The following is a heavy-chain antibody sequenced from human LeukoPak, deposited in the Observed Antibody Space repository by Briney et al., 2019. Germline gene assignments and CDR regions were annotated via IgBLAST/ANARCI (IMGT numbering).Heavy chain of an antibody. CDR2: INRNSGGT. V-gene: IGHV1-2*02. CDR1: GYTFTGYY. D-gene: IGHD3-9*01. Sequence: ASVKVSCKASGYTFTGYYMHWVRQAPGQGLEWMGWINRNSGGTNYAQKFQGRVTMTRDTSISTAYMELSRLRSDDTAVYYCARDRDDILTGDWGQGTLVTVSS. J-gene: IGHJ4*02. CDR3: ARDRDDILTGD.